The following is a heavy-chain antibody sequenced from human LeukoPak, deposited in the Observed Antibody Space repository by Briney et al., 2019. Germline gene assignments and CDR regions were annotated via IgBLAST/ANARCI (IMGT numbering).Heavy chain of an antibody. Sequence: SVKVSCKASGGTFSSYAISWVRQAPGQGLEWMGGIIPIFGTANYAQKFQGRVTITADESTSTAYMELSSLRSEDKAVYYCAAYYDFWSGYYPSPFDYWGQGTLVTVSS. CDR2: IIPIFGTA. CDR3: AAYYDFWSGYYPSPFDY. D-gene: IGHD3-3*01. J-gene: IGHJ4*02. CDR1: GGTFSSYA. V-gene: IGHV1-69*13.